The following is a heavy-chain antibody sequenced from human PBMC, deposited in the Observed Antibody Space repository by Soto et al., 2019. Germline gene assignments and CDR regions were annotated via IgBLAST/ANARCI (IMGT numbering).Heavy chain of an antibody. CDR3: ASDLNGPYYFDY. J-gene: IGHJ4*02. CDR1: GFTVSRNY. V-gene: IGHV3-53*01. Sequence: EVQLVESGGGLIQPGGSLRLSCAASGFTVSRNYMNWVRQAPGKGLEWVSIIYSDGSTYYADSVKGRFTVSRNNSKNTLYLQMNSLRAEDTAVYYCASDLNGPYYFDYWGQGTLVTVSS. D-gene: IGHD2-8*01. CDR2: IYSDGST.